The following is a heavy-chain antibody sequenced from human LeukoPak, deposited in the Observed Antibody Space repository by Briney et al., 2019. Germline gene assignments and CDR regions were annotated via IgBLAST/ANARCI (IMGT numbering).Heavy chain of an antibody. D-gene: IGHD3-10*01. CDR2: MNPNSGYT. V-gene: IGHV1-8*01. CDR3: ARGPYYYGSELPFDP. Sequence: GASVKVSCKASGYTFTGYDINWVRQATGQGLEWMGWMNPNSGYTGYAQKFQGRVTMTRNTSISTAYMELSSLRSEDTALYYCARGPYYYGSELPFDPWGQGTLVTVSS. J-gene: IGHJ5*02. CDR1: GYTFTGYD.